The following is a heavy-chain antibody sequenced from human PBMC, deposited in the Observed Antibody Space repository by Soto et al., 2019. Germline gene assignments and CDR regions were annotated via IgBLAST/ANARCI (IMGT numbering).Heavy chain of an antibody. Sequence: QPGGSLRLSCVASGFTFSNYAMNWVRQAPGKGLEWVAVISYDGSNKYYADSVKGRITISRDNSRNTLYLQMNNLRAEDTAMYYCARDLGNNYGSFAYWGQGTLVTVS. CDR1: GFTFSNYA. J-gene: IGHJ4*02. CDR2: ISYDGSNK. D-gene: IGHD4-17*01. CDR3: ARDLGNNYGSFAY. V-gene: IGHV3-30-3*01.